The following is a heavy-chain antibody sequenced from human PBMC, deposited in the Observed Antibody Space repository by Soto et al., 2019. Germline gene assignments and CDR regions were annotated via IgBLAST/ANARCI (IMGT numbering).Heavy chain of an antibody. CDR3: ARVLEFRDGYISHFDC. D-gene: IGHD1-1*01. V-gene: IGHV1-69*01. CDR2: IIPIVGTA. CDR1: GGTFSNYP. Sequence: QVQLVQSGAEVNKPGSSVKVSCKASGGTFSNYPFSWVRQAPGQGLEWKGGIIPIVGTANYAQKCQGRVSINAEASTSTVYMDLSSLSSDDTAVYYCARVLEFRDGYISHFDCWGQGTLVTVSS. J-gene: IGHJ4*02.